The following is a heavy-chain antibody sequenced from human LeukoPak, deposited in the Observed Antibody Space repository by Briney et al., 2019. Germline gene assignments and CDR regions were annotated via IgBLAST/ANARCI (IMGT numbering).Heavy chain of an antibody. CDR3: ARVRHQPYSSGYNWFDP. Sequence: SETLSLTCTVSGGSISSYYWSWIRQPPGKGLEWIGYIYYSGGTNYNPSLKSRVTISVDTSKNQFSLKLSSVTAADTAVYYCARVRHQPYSSGYNWFDPWGQGTLVTVSS. J-gene: IGHJ5*02. V-gene: IGHV4-59*08. CDR1: GGSISSYY. CDR2: IYYSGGT. D-gene: IGHD6-25*01.